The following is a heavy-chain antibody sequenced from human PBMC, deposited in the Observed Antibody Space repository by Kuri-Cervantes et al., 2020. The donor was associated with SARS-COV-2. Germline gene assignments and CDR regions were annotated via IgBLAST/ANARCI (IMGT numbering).Heavy chain of an antibody. D-gene: IGHD5-18*01. CDR2: INPNSGGT. J-gene: IGHJ4*02. Sequence: ASVKVSCKASGYTFTGYYMHWVRQAPGQGLEWMGWINPNSGGTNYAQKFQGRVTMTRDTSISTAYMDLSRLRPDDTAVFYCARNRRTGGYSFGFDLCGQGTLATVSS. V-gene: IGHV1-2*02. CDR1: GYTFTGYY. CDR3: ARNRRTGGYSFGFDL.